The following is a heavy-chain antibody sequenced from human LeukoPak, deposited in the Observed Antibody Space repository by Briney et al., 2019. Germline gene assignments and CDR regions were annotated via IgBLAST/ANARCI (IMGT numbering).Heavy chain of an antibody. Sequence: SETLSLTCTVSGGSISSSSYYWGWIRQPPGKGLEWIGSIYYSGSTYYNPSLKSRVTISVDTSKNQFSLKLSSVTAADTAVYYCARDLTMVRGVITYYFDYWGQGTLVTVSS. D-gene: IGHD3-10*01. V-gene: IGHV4-39*07. CDR2: IYYSGST. J-gene: IGHJ4*02. CDR3: ARDLTMVRGVITYYFDY. CDR1: GGSISSSSYY.